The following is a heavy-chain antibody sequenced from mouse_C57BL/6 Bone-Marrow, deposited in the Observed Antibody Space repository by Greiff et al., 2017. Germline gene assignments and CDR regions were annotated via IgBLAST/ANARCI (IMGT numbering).Heavy chain of an antibody. CDR3: ASGDYSLSYYAMDY. Sequence: QVQLQQSGAELVRPGASVKMSCKASGYTFTSYNMHWVKQTPRQGLEWIGAIYPGNGDTSYNQKFKGKATLTVDKSSSTAYMQLSSLTSEDSAVYVCASGDYSLSYYAMDYWGQGTSVTVSS. V-gene: IGHV1-12*01. CDR1: GYTFTSYN. D-gene: IGHD2-4*01. J-gene: IGHJ4*01. CDR2: IYPGNGDT.